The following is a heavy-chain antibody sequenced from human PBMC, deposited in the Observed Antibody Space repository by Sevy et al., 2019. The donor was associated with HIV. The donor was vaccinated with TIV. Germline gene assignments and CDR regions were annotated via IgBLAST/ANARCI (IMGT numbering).Heavy chain of an antibody. V-gene: IGHV1-18*01. D-gene: IGHD2-15*01. Sequence: ASVKVSCKASGYTFTSYGISWVRQAPGQGLEWMGWISAYNGNTNYAQKLQGRVTMSTDTSTSTAYMELRSLRSDDTAVYYCAREGYCSGGSCFWGCDYWGQGTLVTVSS. CDR2: ISAYNGNT. CDR1: GYTFTSYG. J-gene: IGHJ4*02. CDR3: AREGYCSGGSCFWGCDY.